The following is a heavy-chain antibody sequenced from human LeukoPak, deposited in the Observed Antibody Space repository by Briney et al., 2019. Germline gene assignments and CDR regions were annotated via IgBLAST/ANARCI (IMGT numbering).Heavy chain of an antibody. CDR1: KFSFTSYW. V-gene: IGHV3-74*01. Sequence: GGSLRLSCAASKFSFTSYWMHWVRQAPGKGLVWVSRINPDGSRTNYADSVEGRFTISGDNAKNTLYLQMNSLRAEDTAVYYCARVLLGSWDWFNPWGQGTLVTVSS. J-gene: IGHJ5*02. D-gene: IGHD3-10*01. CDR3: ARVLLGSWDWFNP. CDR2: INPDGSRT.